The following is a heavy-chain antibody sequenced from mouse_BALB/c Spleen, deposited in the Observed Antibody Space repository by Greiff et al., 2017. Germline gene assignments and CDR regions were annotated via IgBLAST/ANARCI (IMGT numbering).Heavy chain of an antibody. V-gene: IGHV5-2*01. CDR2: INSDGGST. D-gene: IGHD1-1*01. J-gene: IGHJ4*01. CDR3: ARPPIYYGSSYYAMDY. CDR1: EYEFPSHD. Sequence: EVKLMESGGGLVQPGESLKLSCESNEYEFPSHDMSWVRKTPEKRLELVAAINSDGGSTYYPDTMERRFIISRDNTKKTLYLQMSSLRSEDTALYYCARPPIYYGSSYYAMDYWGQGTSVTVSS.